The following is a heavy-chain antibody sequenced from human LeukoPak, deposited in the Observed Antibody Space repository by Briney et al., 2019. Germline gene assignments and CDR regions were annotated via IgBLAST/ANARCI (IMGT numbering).Heavy chain of an antibody. CDR3: AKKVVVGATSPYSDFQD. CDR1: GFTFSSYA. CDR2: ISGSGVTT. D-gene: IGHD1-26*01. V-gene: IGHV3-23*01. J-gene: IGHJ1*01. Sequence: GGSLRLSCEASGFTFSSYAMSWVRQAPGKGLEWVSAISGSGVTTHYAGSVKGRFSISRDNPKNTLYLQMNSLRAEDTALYYCAKKVVVGATSPYSDFQDWGQGTLVTVSS.